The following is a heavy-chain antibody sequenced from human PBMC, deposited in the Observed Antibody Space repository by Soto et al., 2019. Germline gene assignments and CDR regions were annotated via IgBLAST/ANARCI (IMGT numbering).Heavy chain of an antibody. V-gene: IGHV5-51*01. CDR2: VYPRDSDT. CDR1: GYIFIEYC. D-gene: IGHD2-15*01. Sequence: QPLKISCKPSGYIFIEYCIGSVRQMPGQGLQWMGIVYPRDSDTRYSPSFQGQVTISADRSTGTAFLKWRSLKASDPALYSCARPPLPGYSIHFNSWGQGTLATVSS. CDR3: ARPPLPGYSIHFNS. J-gene: IGHJ4*02.